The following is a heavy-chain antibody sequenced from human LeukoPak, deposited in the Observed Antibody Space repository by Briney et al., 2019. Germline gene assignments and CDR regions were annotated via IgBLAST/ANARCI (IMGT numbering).Heavy chain of an antibody. CDR3: ALGRHYCDSSGYHEYFQH. CDR1: GYTFTSYA. D-gene: IGHD3-22*01. V-gene: IGHV1-3*01. CDR2: INAGNGNT. Sequence: GASVKVSCKASGYTFTSYAMHWVRQAPGQRLEWMGWINAGNGNTKYSQKFQGRVTITRDTSASTAYMELSSLRSEDTAVYYCALGRHYCDSSGYHEYFQHWGQGTLVTVSS. J-gene: IGHJ1*01.